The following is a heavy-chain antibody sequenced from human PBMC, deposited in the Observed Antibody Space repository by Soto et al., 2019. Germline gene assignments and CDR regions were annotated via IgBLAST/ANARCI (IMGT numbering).Heavy chain of an antibody. CDR2: ISSNGGST. CDR3: VSYDSSGYYSRGAFDI. J-gene: IGHJ3*02. CDR1: GFTFSSYA. D-gene: IGHD3-22*01. V-gene: IGHV3-64D*08. Sequence: GGSLRLSCSASGFTFSSYAMHWVRQAPGKGLEYVSAISSNGGSTYYADSVKGSFTISRDNSKNTLYLQMSILRAEDTAVYYCVSYDSSGYYSRGAFDIWGQGTMVTVSS.